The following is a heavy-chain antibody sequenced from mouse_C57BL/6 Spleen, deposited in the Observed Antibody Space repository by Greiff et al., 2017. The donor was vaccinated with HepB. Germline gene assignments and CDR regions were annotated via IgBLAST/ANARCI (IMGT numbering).Heavy chain of an antibody. V-gene: IGHV2-9-1*01. Sequence: VKVVESGPGLVAPSQSLSITCTVSGFSLTSYAISWVRQPPGKGLEWLGVIWTGGGTNYNSALKSRLSISKDNSKSQVFLKMNSLQTDDTARYYCARNGGGQYSNYWFAYWGQGTLVTVSA. CDR2: IWTGGGT. D-gene: IGHD2-5*01. CDR3: ARNGGGQYSNYWFAY. J-gene: IGHJ3*01. CDR1: GFSLTSYA.